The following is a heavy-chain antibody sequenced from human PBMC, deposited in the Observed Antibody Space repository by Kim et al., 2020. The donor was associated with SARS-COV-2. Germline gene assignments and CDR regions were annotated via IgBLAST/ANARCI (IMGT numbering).Heavy chain of an antibody. CDR1: GGSFSGYY. V-gene: IGHV4-34*01. CDR2: INHSGST. CDR3: ARGQRWWMARLDY. J-gene: IGHJ4*02. D-gene: IGHD2-8*02. Sequence: SETLSLTCAVYGGSFSGYYWSWIRQPPGKGLEWIGEINHSGSTNYNPSLKSRVTISVDTSKNQFSLKLSSVTAADTAVYYCARGQRWWMARLDYWGQGTLVTVSS.